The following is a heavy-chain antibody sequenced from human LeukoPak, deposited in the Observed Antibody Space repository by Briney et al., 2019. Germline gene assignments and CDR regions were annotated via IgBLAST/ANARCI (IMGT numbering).Heavy chain of an antibody. J-gene: IGHJ6*02. CDR2: IKQDGSEK. Sequence: GGSLRLSCAASGFTFSSYWMSWVRQAPGKGLEWVANIKQDGSEKYYVDSVKGRFTISRDNAKNSLYLQMNSLRAEDTAVYYCARVPFVRGYDFWSGYAGPPHYYYYGMDVWGQGTTVTVSS. CDR3: ARVPFVRGYDFWSGYAGPPHYYYYGMDV. CDR1: GFTFSSYW. D-gene: IGHD3-3*01. V-gene: IGHV3-7*01.